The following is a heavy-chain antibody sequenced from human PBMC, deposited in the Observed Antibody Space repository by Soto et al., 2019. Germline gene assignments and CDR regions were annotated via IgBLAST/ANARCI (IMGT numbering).Heavy chain of an antibody. V-gene: IGHV3-30*19. J-gene: IGHJ1*01. CDR3: ARWGTTGGLDV. CDR1: GFTFRSYV. CDR2: TSYDGSGK. D-gene: IGHD3-16*01. Sequence: QVQLVESGGGVVQPGTSLRLSCVGSGFTFRSYVIHWVRQAPGKGLEWVALTSYDGSGKYYGDSVRGRFTISRDNSRNTVDLQMDSLRLEDTALYYCARWGTTGGLDVWGQGTLLSVSS.